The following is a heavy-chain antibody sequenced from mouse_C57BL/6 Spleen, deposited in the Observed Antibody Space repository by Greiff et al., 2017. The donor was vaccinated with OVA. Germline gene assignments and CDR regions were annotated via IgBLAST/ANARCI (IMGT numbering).Heavy chain of an antibody. CDR1: GYAFSSYW. V-gene: IGHV1-80*01. D-gene: IGHD2-4*01. J-gene: IGHJ1*03. Sequence: VKLQESGAELVKPGASVKISCKASGYAFSSYWMNWVKQRPGKGLEWIGQIYPGDGDTNYNGKFKGKATLTADKSSSTAYMQLSSLTSEDSAVYFCARSGDYEWYFNVWGTGTTVTVSS. CDR3: ARSGDYEWYFNV. CDR2: IYPGDGDT.